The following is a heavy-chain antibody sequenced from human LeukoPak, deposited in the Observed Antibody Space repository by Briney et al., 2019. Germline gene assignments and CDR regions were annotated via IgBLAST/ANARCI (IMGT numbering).Heavy chain of an antibody. CDR1: GFTFNSFG. Sequence: PGGSLRLSCAASGFTFNSFGMHWVRQAPGKGLEWVAVISYDGSNKYFADSVKGRFTISRDSSKNTLYLQMNRLRAEDTAVYYCAKDYDSSGWAAFDIWGQGTMVTVSS. D-gene: IGHD3-22*01. J-gene: IGHJ3*02. V-gene: IGHV3-30*18. CDR2: ISYDGSNK. CDR3: AKDYDSSGWAAFDI.